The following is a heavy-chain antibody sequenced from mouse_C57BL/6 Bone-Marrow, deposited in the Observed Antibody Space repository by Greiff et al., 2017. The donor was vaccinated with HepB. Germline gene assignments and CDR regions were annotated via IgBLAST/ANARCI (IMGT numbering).Heavy chain of an antibody. CDR3: DYYGSSYGYYAMDY. D-gene: IGHD1-1*01. Sequence: EVNVVESVAELVRPGASVKLSCTASGFNIKNTYMHWVKQRPEQGLEWIGRIDPANVNTKYAPKFQGKATITADTSSNTAYLQLSSLTSEDTAIYYCDYYGSSYGYYAMDYWGQGPSVTVSS. V-gene: IGHV14-3*01. CDR2: IDPANVNT. J-gene: IGHJ4*01. CDR1: GFNIKNTY.